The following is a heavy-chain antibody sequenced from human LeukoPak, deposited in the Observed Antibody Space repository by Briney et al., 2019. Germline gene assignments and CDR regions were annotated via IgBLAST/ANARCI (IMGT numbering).Heavy chain of an antibody. Sequence: SETLSLTCTVSGGSVSTGSYYWTWIRQPAGKGLEWIGRIYTSVRTNYNPSLKSRVTISVDKSKNQFSLKLSSVTAADTAVYYCARDLRGGYDFFDYWGQGTLVTVSS. CDR1: GGSVSTGSYY. V-gene: IGHV4-61*02. CDR2: IYTSVRT. J-gene: IGHJ4*02. CDR3: ARDLRGGYDFFDY. D-gene: IGHD5-12*01.